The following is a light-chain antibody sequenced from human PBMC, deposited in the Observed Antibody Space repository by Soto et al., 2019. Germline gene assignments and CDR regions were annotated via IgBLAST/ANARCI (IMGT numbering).Light chain of an antibody. CDR1: QSISSW. CDR3: QQYNSYTT. Sequence: DIQMTQSPSPLSASVGDRVTITCRASQSISSWLAWYQQKPGKAPKLLIYDASSLESGVPSRFSGSGSGTEFTLTISSLQPDDFATYYCQQYNSYTTFGQGTRWIS. CDR2: DAS. V-gene: IGKV1-5*01. J-gene: IGKJ1*01.